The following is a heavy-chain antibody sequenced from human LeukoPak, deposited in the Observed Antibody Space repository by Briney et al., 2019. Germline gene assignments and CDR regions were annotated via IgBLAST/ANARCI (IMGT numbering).Heavy chain of an antibody. V-gene: IGHV4-38-2*01. CDR2: IYHSGST. CDR3: ARPFYSSGDFDI. CDR1: GYAISSGYY. D-gene: IGHD2/OR15-2a*01. Sequence: PSETLSLTCAVSGYAISSGYYWGWIRQPPGKGLEWLGSIYHSGSTFYNPSLKSRVTRSVDTSKNQFSLKLSSVTAADPAVYYCARPFYSSGDFDIWGQGTMVTVSS. J-gene: IGHJ3*02.